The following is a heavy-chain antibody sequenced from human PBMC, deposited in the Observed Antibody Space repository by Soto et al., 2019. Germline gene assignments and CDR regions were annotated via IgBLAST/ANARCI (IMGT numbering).Heavy chain of an antibody. CDR1: GFTFGDYA. D-gene: IGHD3-16*02. CDR2: IRSKAYGGTT. CDR3: TRDPDDYVWGSYRLHFDY. J-gene: IGHJ4*02. V-gene: IGHV3-49*03. Sequence: GGSLRLSCTASGFTFGDYAMSWFRQAPGKGLEWVGFIRSKAYGGTTEYAASVKGRFTISRDDSKSIAYLQMNSLKTEDTAVYYCTRDPDDYVWGSYRLHFDYWGQGTLVTVSS.